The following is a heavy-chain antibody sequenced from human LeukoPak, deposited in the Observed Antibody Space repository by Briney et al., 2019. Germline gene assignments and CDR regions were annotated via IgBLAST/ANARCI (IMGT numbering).Heavy chain of an antibody. J-gene: IGHJ3*02. CDR1: GYTFTGYY. V-gene: IGHV1-2*02. Sequence: ASVKVSCKASGYTFTGYYMHWVRQAPGQGLEWMGWINPNSGGTNYAQKFQGRVTMTRDTSISTAYMELSRLRSEDTAVYYCARVSDPHYSTPTGAFDIWGQGTMVTVSS. CDR2: INPNSGGT. D-gene: IGHD4-11*01. CDR3: ARVSDPHYSTPTGAFDI.